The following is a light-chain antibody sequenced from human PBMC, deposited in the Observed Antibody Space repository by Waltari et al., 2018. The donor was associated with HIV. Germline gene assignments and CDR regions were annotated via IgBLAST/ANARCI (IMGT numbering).Light chain of an antibody. CDR3: SSYAGSNNFV. Sequence: QSALTQPPSESGSPGQSVTISCTGTSSDVGGYNYVSWYQQHPGKAPKLMIYEVSMRPSGVPDRFSGSKAGNTASLTVSGLQPEDEADYYCSSYAGSNNFVFGTGTKVTVL. CDR2: EVS. J-gene: IGLJ1*01. V-gene: IGLV2-8*01. CDR1: SSDVGGYNY.